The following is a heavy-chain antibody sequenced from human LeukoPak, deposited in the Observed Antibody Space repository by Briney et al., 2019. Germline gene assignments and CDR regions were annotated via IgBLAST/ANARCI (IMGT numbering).Heavy chain of an antibody. CDR1: GFTFSSYS. J-gene: IGHJ4*02. V-gene: IGHV3-74*01. D-gene: IGHD6-13*01. CDR3: ARGGYSSSWYPHPLY. Sequence: GGSLRLSCAASGFTFSSYSMNWVRQAPGKGLVWVSRINSDGSSTSYADSVKGRFTISRDNAKNTLHLQMNSLRAEDTAVYYCARGGYSSSWYPHPLYWGQGTLVTVSS. CDR2: INSDGSST.